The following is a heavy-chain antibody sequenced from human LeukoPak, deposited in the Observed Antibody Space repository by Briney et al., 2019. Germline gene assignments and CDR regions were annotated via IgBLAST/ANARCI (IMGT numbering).Heavy chain of an antibody. CDR1: GYTFTTYD. J-gene: IGHJ6*03. CDR3: ARAPSWNGYDSYYYMDV. Sequence: ASVKVSCKASGYTFTTYDINWVRQATGQGLECMGWMNPNSGNTGYAQKFQGRVTITRNTSISTAYMELSRLRSEDTAVYYCARAPSWNGYDSYYYMDVWGKGTTVTVSS. V-gene: IGHV1-8*03. CDR2: MNPNSGNT. D-gene: IGHD5-12*01.